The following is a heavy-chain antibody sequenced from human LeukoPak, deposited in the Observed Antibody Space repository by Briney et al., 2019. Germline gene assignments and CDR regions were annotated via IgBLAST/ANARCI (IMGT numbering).Heavy chain of an antibody. CDR3: ARGSVWLRTGMDV. D-gene: IGHD5-24*01. CDR1: GGSFSGYY. CDR2: INHSGST. V-gene: IGHV4-34*01. J-gene: IGHJ6*04. Sequence: KPSETLSLTCAVYGGSFSGYYWSWIRQPPGKGLEWIGEINHSGSTNYNPSLKSRVTISVDTSKNQFSLKLSSVTAADTAVYYCARGSVWLRTGMDVWGKGTTVTVSS.